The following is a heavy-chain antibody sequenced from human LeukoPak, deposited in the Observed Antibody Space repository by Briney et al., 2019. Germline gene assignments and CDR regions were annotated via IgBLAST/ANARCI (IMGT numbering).Heavy chain of an antibody. D-gene: IGHD2-15*01. CDR3: ARVLCDIVDCLYGMDV. Sequence: PGGSLRLSCAAFGFTFSSYEMNWVRQAPGKGLEWVSYISSSGSTIYYADSVKGRFTISRDNAKNSLYLQMNSLRAEDTAVYYCARVLCDIVDCLYGMDVWGQGTTVTVSS. CDR1: GFTFSSYE. J-gene: IGHJ6*02. V-gene: IGHV3-48*03. CDR2: ISSSGSTI.